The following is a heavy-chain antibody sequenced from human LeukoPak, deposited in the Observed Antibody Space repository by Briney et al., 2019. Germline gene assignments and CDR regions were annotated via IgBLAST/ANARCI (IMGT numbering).Heavy chain of an antibody. J-gene: IGHJ4*02. Sequence: PGRSLRLSCAASGFTFDDYAMHWVRQAPGKGLEWVSGISWNSGSIGYADSVKGRFTISRDNSKNTLYLQMNSLRAEDTAVYYCAKDPLWFGELLSSYFDYWGQGTLVTVSS. D-gene: IGHD3-10*01. CDR3: AKDPLWFGELLSSYFDY. CDR2: ISWNSGSI. CDR1: GFTFDDYA. V-gene: IGHV3-9*01.